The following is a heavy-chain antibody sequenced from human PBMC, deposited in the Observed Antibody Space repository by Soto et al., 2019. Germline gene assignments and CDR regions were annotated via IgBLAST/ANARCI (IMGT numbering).Heavy chain of an antibody. CDR2: IFYSGST. CDR1: GGSISHYY. D-gene: IGHD3-10*01. V-gene: IGHV4-59*08. J-gene: IGHJ4*02. CDR3: VKQSGSGSYYKVGSGGHFDS. Sequence: SETLSLTCTVSGGSISHYYWSWIRQPPGTGLEWIGYIFYSGSTNYNPSLKSRVSISVDTSKNQFSLKLSSVTAADTAVYYCVKQSGSGSYYKVGSGGHFDSWGQGTLVTVSS.